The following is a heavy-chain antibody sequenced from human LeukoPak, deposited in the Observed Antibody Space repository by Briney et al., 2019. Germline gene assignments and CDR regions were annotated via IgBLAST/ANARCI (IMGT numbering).Heavy chain of an antibody. CDR1: GGSISSYY. CDR2: IYYSGST. D-gene: IGHD3-9*01. V-gene: IGHV4-59*01. CDR3: ASGARYDYYGMDV. Sequence: SETLSLTCTVSGGSISSYYWSWIRQPPGKGLEWIGYIYYSGSTNYNPSLKSRVTISVDTSKNLFSLKLSSVTAADTAVYYCASGARYDYYGMDVWGQGTTVTVSS. J-gene: IGHJ6*02.